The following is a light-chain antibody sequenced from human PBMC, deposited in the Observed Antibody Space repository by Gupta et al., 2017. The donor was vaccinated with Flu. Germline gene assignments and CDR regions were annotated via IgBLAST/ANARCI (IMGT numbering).Light chain of an antibody. CDR3: QVWDSSSDHPGYV. CDR2: DDS. CDR1: NIGSKR. V-gene: IGLV3-21*02. J-gene: IGLJ1*01. Sequence: NNIGSKRVQWYQQKPGQAPVLVAYDDSDRPSGIPERFSGSNSGNTATLTISRVEAGDAADYYCQVWDSSSDHPGYVFGTGTKVTVL.